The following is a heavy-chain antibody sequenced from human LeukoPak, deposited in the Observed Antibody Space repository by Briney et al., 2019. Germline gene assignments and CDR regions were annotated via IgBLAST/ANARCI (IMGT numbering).Heavy chain of an antibody. V-gene: IGHV4-59*07. CDR3: ARGGAGNCGGACYLNLFDP. J-gene: IGHJ5*02. CDR2: LYHSGST. D-gene: IGHD2-21*02. CDR1: GDSISSYY. Sequence: AVTLSLTCTVSGDSISSYYWSWIRQPPGKGLEWIGYLYHSGSTKYNPSLKSRVTISVDTSKNQFSLKLNSLTAADTAVYYCARGGAGNCGGACYLNLFDPWGQGTLVTVCS.